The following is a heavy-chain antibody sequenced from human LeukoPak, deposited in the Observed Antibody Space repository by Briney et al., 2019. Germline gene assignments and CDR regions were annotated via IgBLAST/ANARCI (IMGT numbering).Heavy chain of an antibody. V-gene: IGHV3-23*01. CDR3: AKSWGIADAFDI. J-gene: IGHJ3*02. CDR1: AFTFSTYA. Sequence: PGGSLRLSCKASAFTFSTYAMSWVRQAPGKGLEWVSGISGSGGSTYYADSVKGRFTISRDNSKNTLYLQMNSLRAEDTAVYYCAKSWGIADAFDIWGQGTMVTVSS. D-gene: IGHD6-13*01. CDR2: ISGSGGST.